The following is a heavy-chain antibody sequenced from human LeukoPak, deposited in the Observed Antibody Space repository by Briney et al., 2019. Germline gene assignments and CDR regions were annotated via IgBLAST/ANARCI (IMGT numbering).Heavy chain of an antibody. CDR3: ARRWNYGRNYYIDV. Sequence: PSGTLSLTCAVYGGSFSNYYWGWIRQPPGKGLEWIGEINDSGRTNYNPSLMSRVTVSVDTSKKQFSLRLTSVTATDTAVYYCARRWNYGRNYYIDVWGKGATVSVSS. J-gene: IGHJ6*03. V-gene: IGHV4-34*01. D-gene: IGHD1-7*01. CDR2: INDSGRT. CDR1: GGSFSNYY.